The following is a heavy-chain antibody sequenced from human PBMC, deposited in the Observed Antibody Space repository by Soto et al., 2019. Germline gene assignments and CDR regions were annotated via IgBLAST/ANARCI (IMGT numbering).Heavy chain of an antibody. J-gene: IGHJ4*02. CDR2: IKQDGSEK. V-gene: IGHV3-7*02. CDR1: GFPFTDAW. CDR3: ARNEL. Sequence: PGGSLRLSCSASGFPFTDAWMSWVRQAPGKGLEWVANIKQDGSEKYYVDSVKGRFTISRDNAENSLSLQMNSLRAEDTAVYYCARNELWGQGTLVTVSS. D-gene: IGHD1-7*01.